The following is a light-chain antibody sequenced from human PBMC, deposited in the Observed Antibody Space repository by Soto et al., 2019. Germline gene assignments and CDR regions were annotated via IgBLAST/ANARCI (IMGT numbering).Light chain of an antibody. CDR2: DTI. V-gene: IGLV7-46*01. CDR3: LLIYGGVRV. Sequence: QAVVTQEPSLTVSPGGTITLTCGSSSGAVTSGHFPYWFQQRPGQAPKTLIHDTINRHSWTPARFSGSLLGGKAALTLSGAQPEDEAYYYCLLIYGGVRVFGGGTKLTVL. J-gene: IGLJ2*01. CDR1: SGAVTSGHF.